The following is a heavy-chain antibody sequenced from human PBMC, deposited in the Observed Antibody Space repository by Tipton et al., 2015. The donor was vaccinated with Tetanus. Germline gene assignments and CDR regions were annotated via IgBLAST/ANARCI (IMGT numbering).Heavy chain of an antibody. J-gene: IGHJ4*02. CDR3: ARIHDVVVPAAYYFDY. Sequence: TLSLTCTVSGGSVSSGSYYWGWIRQPPGKGLEWIGSIYYSGSTYYNPSLKSRVTISVDTSKNQFSLKLSSVTAADTAVYYCARIHDVVVPAAYYFDYWGQGTLVTVSS. CDR1: GGSVSSGSYY. D-gene: IGHD2-2*01. CDR2: IYYSGST. V-gene: IGHV4-39*01.